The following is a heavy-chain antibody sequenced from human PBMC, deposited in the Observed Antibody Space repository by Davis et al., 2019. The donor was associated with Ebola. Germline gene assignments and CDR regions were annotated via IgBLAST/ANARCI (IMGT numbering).Heavy chain of an antibody. CDR2: IYHSGST. CDR1: GGSISSSNW. D-gene: IGHD3/OR15-3a*01. CDR3: ARARPWAGYGMDV. V-gene: IGHV4-4*02. Sequence: MPSETLSLTCAVSGGSISSSNWWSWVRQPPGKGLEWIGEIYHSGSTNYNPSLKSRVTISVDTSKNQFSLKLSSVTAADTAVYYCARARPWAGYGMDVWGQGTTVTVSS. J-gene: IGHJ6*02.